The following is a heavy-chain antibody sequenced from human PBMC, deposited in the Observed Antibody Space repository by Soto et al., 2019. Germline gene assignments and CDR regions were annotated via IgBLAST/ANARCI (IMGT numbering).Heavy chain of an antibody. D-gene: IGHD2-2*01. Sequence: PGGSLRLSCAASGFTFSSYAMSWVRQAPGKGLEWVSDINQDGGSIYYADSVKGRFTISRDNAKNTLYLQMNSLRAEDTAVYHCAKSLSAIPGDSWGQGTLVTVSS. CDR1: GFTFSSYA. CDR2: INQDGGSI. V-gene: IGHV3-23*01. J-gene: IGHJ4*02. CDR3: AKSLSAIPGDS.